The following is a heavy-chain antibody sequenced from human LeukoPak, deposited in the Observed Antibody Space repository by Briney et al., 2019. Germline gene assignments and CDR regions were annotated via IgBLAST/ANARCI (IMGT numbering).Heavy chain of an antibody. D-gene: IGHD3-22*01. CDR3: VRQYSYDSSGYYPWDY. CDR1: GFTFSSYW. Sequence: PGGSLRLSCAASGFTFSSYWMHWVRQAPGNGLVWVSRINSDGSSTTYADSVRGRFTISRDNAKNTLYLQMNSLRAEDTAMYYCVRQYSYDSSGYYPWDYWGQGTLVTVSS. V-gene: IGHV3-74*01. J-gene: IGHJ4*02. CDR2: INSDGSST.